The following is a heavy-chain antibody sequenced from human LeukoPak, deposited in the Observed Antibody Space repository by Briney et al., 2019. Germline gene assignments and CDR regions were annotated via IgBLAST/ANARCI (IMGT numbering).Heavy chain of an antibody. Sequence: PGGSLRLSCAASGFTFSSYAMSWVRQAPGKGLEWVSAISGSGGSTYYADSVKGRFTISRDNSKNTLYLQMNSLRAEDTAVYHCAKGPKKVAGTYYYYGMDVWGQGTTVTVSS. J-gene: IGHJ6*02. D-gene: IGHD6-19*01. CDR1: GFTFSSYA. CDR2: ISGSGGST. CDR3: AKGPKKVAGTYYYYGMDV. V-gene: IGHV3-23*01.